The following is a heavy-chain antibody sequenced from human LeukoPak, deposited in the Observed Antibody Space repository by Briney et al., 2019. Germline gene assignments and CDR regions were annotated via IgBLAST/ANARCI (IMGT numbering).Heavy chain of an antibody. Sequence: ASVKVSCKASGYTFTSYYMHWVRQAPGQGLEWMGIINPSGGSTSYAQKFQGRVTMTRDTSTSTVYMELSSLRSEDTAVYYCARGISYYDFWSGPLNNWFDPWGQGTLVTVSS. CDR1: GYTFTSYY. CDR2: INPSGGST. J-gene: IGHJ5*02. V-gene: IGHV1-46*01. CDR3: ARGISYYDFWSGPLNNWFDP. D-gene: IGHD3-3*01.